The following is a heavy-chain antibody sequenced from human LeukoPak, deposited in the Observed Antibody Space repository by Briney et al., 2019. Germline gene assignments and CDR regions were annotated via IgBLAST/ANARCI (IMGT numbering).Heavy chain of an antibody. J-gene: IGHJ4*02. CDR1: GFTFSDYY. V-gene: IGHV3-11*01. D-gene: IGHD1-26*01. Sequence: GGSLRLSCAASGFTFSDYYMSWIRQAPGKGLEWVSYISSSGSNIYYADSVKGRFTISRDNAKNSLSLQMNSLRAEDTAVYYCARARGSYSFDYWGQGTLVTVSS. CDR2: ISSSGSNI. CDR3: ARARGSYSFDY.